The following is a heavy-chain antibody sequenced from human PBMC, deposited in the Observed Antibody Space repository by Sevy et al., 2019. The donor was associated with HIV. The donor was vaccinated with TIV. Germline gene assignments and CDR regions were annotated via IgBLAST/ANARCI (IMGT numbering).Heavy chain of an antibody. CDR1: GGSISSDSYY. CDR2: IYYTGST. J-gene: IGHJ6*02. D-gene: IGHD3-10*01. CDR3: ARPSSLYYYYAMDV. Sequence: SETLSLTCIVSGGSISSDSYYWGWIRQPPGKGLEWIGSIYYTGSTYYNPSLKSRDTISSDTSKNQFSLRLSSVTAADTALYFCARPSSLYYYYAMDVWGQGTTVTVSS. V-gene: IGHV4-39*01.